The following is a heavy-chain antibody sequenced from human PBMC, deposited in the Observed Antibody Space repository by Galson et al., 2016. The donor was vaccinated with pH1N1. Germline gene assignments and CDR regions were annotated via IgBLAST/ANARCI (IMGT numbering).Heavy chain of an antibody. CDR2: VLYNGNDK. V-gene: IGHV3-30*12. D-gene: IGHD4-17*01. J-gene: IGHJ3*02. CDR1: GFTFSSCG. CDR3: ARDESGYGDSFPDVFDI. Sequence: SLRLSCAASGFTFSSCGIYWVRQAPGKVLEWVGNVLYNGNDKYYADSVKGRFTISRDSSMTTVHLQMISVTVEDTAVYFCARDESGYGDSFPDVFDIWGQGTMVAVSS.